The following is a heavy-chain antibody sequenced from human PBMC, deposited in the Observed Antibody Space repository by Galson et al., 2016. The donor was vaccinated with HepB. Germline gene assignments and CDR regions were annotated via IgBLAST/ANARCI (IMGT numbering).Heavy chain of an antibody. CDR2: IYLDTNS. V-gene: IGHV3-53*01. CDR1: GVTVGNDY. D-gene: IGHD5-18*01. Sequence: SLRLSCATSGVTVGNDYMTWVRQAPGKGLEWISLIYLDTNSYYADSVKGRFTISRDTSKNTLYLQMNNLRVEDTALYFWATVGGSSYGLRTDPFDIWGQGTKVTVSA. J-gene: IGHJ3*02. CDR3: ATVGGSSYGLRTDPFDI.